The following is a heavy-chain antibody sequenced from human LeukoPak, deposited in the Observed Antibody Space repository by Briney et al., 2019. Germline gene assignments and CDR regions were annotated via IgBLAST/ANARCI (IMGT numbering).Heavy chain of an antibody. CDR3: ARERADSSGRDPYYYYYYYMDV. CDR2: IKQDGTEK. V-gene: IGHV3-7*03. Sequence: PGESLRLSCAASGFTFTTYWMSWVRQAPGKGLEWVANIKQDGTEKYYVDSVKGRFTISRDNAKNSLYLQMNSLRAEDTALYHCARERADSSGRDPYYYYYYYMDVWGKGTTVTISS. CDR1: GFTFTTYW. J-gene: IGHJ6*03. D-gene: IGHD3-22*01.